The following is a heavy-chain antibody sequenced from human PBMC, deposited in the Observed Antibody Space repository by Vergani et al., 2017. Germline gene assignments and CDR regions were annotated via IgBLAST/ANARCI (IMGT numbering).Heavy chain of an antibody. CDR1: GGSISSSSYY. CDR3: ARDLKDYYDYVWGSYRLDY. V-gene: IGHV4-39*07. D-gene: IGHD3-16*02. Sequence: QLQLQESGPGLVKPSETLSLTCTVSGGSISSSSYYWGWIRQPPGKGLEWIGSIYYSGSTYYNPSLKSRVTISVDTSKNQFSRKLSSVTAADTAVYYCARDLKDYYDYVWGSYRLDYWGQGTLVTVSS. J-gene: IGHJ4*02. CDR2: IYYSGST.